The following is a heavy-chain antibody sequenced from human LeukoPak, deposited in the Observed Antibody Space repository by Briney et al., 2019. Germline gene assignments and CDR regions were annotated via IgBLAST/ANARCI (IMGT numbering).Heavy chain of an antibody. CDR3: ARGRGWVDH. J-gene: IGHJ4*02. CDR2: IHDDGIVT. D-gene: IGHD3-16*01. Sequence: GGSLRLSCAASGFSFSRYWMSWVRQAPEKGLEWVANIHDDGIVTHYVDSVKGRFTISRDNARNSVNLQLNSLRVEDTALYYCARGRGWVDHWGQGTLVTVSS. CDR1: GFSFSRYW. V-gene: IGHV3-7*01.